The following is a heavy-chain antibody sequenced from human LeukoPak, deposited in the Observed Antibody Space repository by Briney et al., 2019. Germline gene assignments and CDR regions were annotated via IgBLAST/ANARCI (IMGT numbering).Heavy chain of an antibody. J-gene: IGHJ4*02. V-gene: IGHV1-46*01. CDR3: ARNEYYYGSGSYYNFDY. Sequence: ASVKVSCKASGYTFTSYYMHWVRQAPGQGLEWMGIINPSGGSTSYARKFQGRVTMTRDTSTSTVYMELSSLRSEDTAVYYCARNEYYYGSGSYYNFDYWGQGTLVTVSS. CDR1: GYTFTSYY. D-gene: IGHD3-10*01. CDR2: INPSGGST.